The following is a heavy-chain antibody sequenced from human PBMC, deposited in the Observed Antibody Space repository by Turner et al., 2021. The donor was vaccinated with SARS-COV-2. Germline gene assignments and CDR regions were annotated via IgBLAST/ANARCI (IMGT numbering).Heavy chain of an antibody. V-gene: IGHV3-33*06. D-gene: IGHD6-19*01. CDR3: AKAGFGYSSGWGYFDY. Sequence: QVQLVESGGGVVQPGRSLRLSCAASGFTFSRYGMPWVRQAPGKGLEWVAVIWYDGSNKYYADSVKGRFTISRDNSKNTLYLQMNSLRAEDTAVYYCAKAGFGYSSGWGYFDYWGQGTLVTVSS. CDR2: IWYDGSNK. CDR1: GFTFSRYG. J-gene: IGHJ4*02.